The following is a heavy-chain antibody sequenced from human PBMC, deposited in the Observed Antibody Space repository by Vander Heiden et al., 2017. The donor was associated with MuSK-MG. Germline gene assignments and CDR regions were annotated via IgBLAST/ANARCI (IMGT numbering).Heavy chain of an antibody. V-gene: IGHV1-46*01. CDR1: GYTFTSYC. Sequence: QVQLLQSGAEVKEPGASVKVSCKASGYTFTSYCFHWVRQAPGQGLEWMAIIEFNKDRTWYAQKFQGRVTVTGDTAASTVYMELGSLRSEDTAVYYCARDSGDYASGSYWGQGTLVTVSS. CDR3: ARDSGDYASGSY. J-gene: IGHJ4*02. D-gene: IGHD3-10*01. CDR2: IEFNKDRT.